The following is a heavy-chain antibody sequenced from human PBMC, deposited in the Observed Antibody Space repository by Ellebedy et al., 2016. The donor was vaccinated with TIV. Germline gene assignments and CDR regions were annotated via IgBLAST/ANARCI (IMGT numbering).Heavy chain of an antibody. J-gene: IGHJ5*02. CDR1: GYTFTSYD. Sequence: ASVKVSXXASGYTFTSYDINWVRQATGQGLEWMGWMNPNSGNTGYAQKFQGRVTMTRNTSISTAYMELSSLRSEDTAVYYCARFMVRGVIGPWGQGTPVAVSS. V-gene: IGHV1-8*01. D-gene: IGHD3-10*01. CDR3: ARFMVRGVIGP. CDR2: MNPNSGNT.